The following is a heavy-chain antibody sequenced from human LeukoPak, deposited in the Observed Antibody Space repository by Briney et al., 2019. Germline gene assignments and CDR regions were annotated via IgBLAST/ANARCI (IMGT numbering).Heavy chain of an antibody. V-gene: IGHV1-18*01. CDR2: ISAYNGST. Sequence: ASVKVSCKASGYTFTSYGISWVRQAPGQGLEWMGWISAYNGSTNYAQKLQGRVTMTTDTSTSTAYMELRSLRSDDTAVYYCARGPSTGYDFWSGPAIYYYYGMDVWGQGTTVTVSS. CDR3: ARGPSTGYDFWSGPAIYYYYGMDV. CDR1: GYTFTSYG. D-gene: IGHD3-3*01. J-gene: IGHJ6*02.